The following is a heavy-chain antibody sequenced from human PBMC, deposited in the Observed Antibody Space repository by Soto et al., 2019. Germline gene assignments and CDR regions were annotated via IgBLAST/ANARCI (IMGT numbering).Heavy chain of an antibody. Sequence: EVQLVESGGGLVKPGGSLRLSCAASGFTFSSYSMNWVRQAPGKGLEWVSSISSSSSYIYYADSVKGRFTISRDNAKNSLYLQMNSLRAEDTAVYYCARVQYYYDSSGPQRYFDLWGRGTLVTVSS. J-gene: IGHJ2*01. CDR2: ISSSSSYI. CDR1: GFTFSSYS. D-gene: IGHD3-22*01. V-gene: IGHV3-21*01. CDR3: ARVQYYYDSSGPQRYFDL.